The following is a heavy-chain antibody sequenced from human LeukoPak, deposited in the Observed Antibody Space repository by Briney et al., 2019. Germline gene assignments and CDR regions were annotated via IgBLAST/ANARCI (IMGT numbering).Heavy chain of an antibody. V-gene: IGHV3-21*04. CDR2: ITSSSSYI. CDR3: ARDSSMLRGPLVIYYFDF. D-gene: IGHD3-10*01. Sequence: GESLRLSCVASGFTFNTYNMNWVRQAPGKGLEWVSSITSSSSYIYYADSVKGRFTISRDNSKNTLYLQMNSLRVEDTAVYYCARDSSMLRGPLVIYYFDFWGQGTLVTVSS. J-gene: IGHJ4*02. CDR1: GFTFNTYN.